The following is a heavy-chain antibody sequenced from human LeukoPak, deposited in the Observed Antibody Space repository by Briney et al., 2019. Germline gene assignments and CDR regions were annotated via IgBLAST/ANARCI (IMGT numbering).Heavy chain of an antibody. CDR1: GFTFSSYG. Sequence: PGGSLRLSCAAYGFTFSSYGMSWVRQAPGKGLEWVSAISGSGGSTYYADSVKGRFTISRDNSKNTLYLQMNSLRAEDTAVYYCAKVFGWSILTGSVLDYWGQGTLVTVSS. J-gene: IGHJ4*02. CDR2: ISGSGGST. V-gene: IGHV3-23*01. D-gene: IGHD3-9*01. CDR3: AKVFGWSILTGSVLDY.